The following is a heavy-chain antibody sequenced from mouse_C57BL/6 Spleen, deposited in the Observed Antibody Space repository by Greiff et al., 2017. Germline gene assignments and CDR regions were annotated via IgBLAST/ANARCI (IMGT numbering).Heavy chain of an antibody. D-gene: IGHD2-13*01. CDR1: GFTFSDYY. CDR3: ARHDSCYFDY. Sequence: EVKLMESGGGLVQPGGSLKLSCAASGFTFSDYYMSWVSQTPEKRLEWVAYISNGGGSTYYPDTVKGRFTISRDNAKNTLYLQMSRLKSEDTAMYYCARHDSCYFDYWGQGTTLTVSS. J-gene: IGHJ2*01. CDR2: ISNGGGST. V-gene: IGHV5-12*01.